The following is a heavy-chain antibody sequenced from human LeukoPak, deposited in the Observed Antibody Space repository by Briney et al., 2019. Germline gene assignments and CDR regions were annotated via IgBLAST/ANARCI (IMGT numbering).Heavy chain of an antibody. V-gene: IGHV1-3*01. Sequence: ASVKVSCKASGYTFTSYPMHWLRQAPGQRLEWMGWINAGSGNTKYSQKFQGRVTITRDTSATTAYMELSSLRSEDTAVYYCARGTYYYDSSGYYWFDPRGQGTLVTVSS. D-gene: IGHD3-22*01. CDR3: ARGTYYYDSSGYYWFDP. CDR2: INAGSGNT. CDR1: GYTFTSYP. J-gene: IGHJ5*02.